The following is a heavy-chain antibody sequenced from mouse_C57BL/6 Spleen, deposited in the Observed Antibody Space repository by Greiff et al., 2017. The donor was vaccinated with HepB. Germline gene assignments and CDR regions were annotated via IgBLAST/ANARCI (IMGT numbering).Heavy chain of an antibody. CDR2: IYPGSGGT. Sequence: VQLQQPGAELVKPGASVKMSCKASGYTFTSYWITWVKQRPGQGLEWIGDIYPGSGGTKYNEKFKSKATLTVDKPSSTAYMQLSSLTSEDSAVYYCARLVVYYDYDGYFDYWGQGTTLTVSS. V-gene: IGHV1-55*01. D-gene: IGHD2-4*01. CDR3: ARLVVYYDYDGYFDY. CDR1: GYTFTSYW. J-gene: IGHJ2*01.